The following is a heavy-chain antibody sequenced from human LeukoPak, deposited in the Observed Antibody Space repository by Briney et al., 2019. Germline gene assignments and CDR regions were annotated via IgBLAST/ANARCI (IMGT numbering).Heavy chain of an antibody. J-gene: IGHJ4*02. CDR3: AGEYRPVTTGYFDY. Sequence: SGTLSLTCTVSGGSISSGGYYWSWIRQHPGKGLEWIGYIYYSGSTYYNPSLKSRVTISVDTSKNQFSLKLSSVTAADTAVYFCAGEYRPVTTGYFDYWGQGTLVTVSS. D-gene: IGHD4-11*01. CDR2: IYYSGST. V-gene: IGHV4-31*03. CDR1: GGSISSGGYY.